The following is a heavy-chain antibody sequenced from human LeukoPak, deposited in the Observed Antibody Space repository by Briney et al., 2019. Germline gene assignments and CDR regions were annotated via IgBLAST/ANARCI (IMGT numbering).Heavy chain of an antibody. CDR3: AREGIYYFDY. Sequence: SETLSLTCTVSGGFISSGGYYWSWIRQHPGKGLEWIGYIYYSGSTYYNPSLKSRVTISVDTSKNQFSLKLSSVTAADTAVYYCAREGIYYFDYWGQGTLVTVSS. D-gene: IGHD3-10*01. CDR1: GGFISSGGYY. J-gene: IGHJ4*02. V-gene: IGHV4-31*03. CDR2: IYYSGST.